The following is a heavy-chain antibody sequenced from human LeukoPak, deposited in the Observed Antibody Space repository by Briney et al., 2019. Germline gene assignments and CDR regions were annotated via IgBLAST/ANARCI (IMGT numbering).Heavy chain of an antibody. J-gene: IGHJ3*02. D-gene: IGHD6-19*01. CDR2: INPNSGGT. CDR1: GYTFTGYY. CDR3: ARWGYSSGWYLRGDAFDI. Sequence: GASVKVSCKASGYTFTGYYMHWVRQAPGQGLEWMGWINPNSGGTNYAQKFQGWVTMTRDTSISTAYMELSRLRSDDTAVYYCARWGYSSGWYLRGDAFDIWGQGTMVTVSS. V-gene: IGHV1-2*04.